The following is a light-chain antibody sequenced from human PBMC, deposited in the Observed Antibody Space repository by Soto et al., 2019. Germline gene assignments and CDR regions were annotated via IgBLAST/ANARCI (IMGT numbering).Light chain of an antibody. CDR1: QSVSNNY. CDR3: QQYGSSGT. V-gene: IGKV3-20*01. CDR2: GAS. Sequence: ELVLTQSPGTLSLSPGERANLSCRASQSVSNNYLAWYPQKPGQAPRLLIYGASNRATGIPDRFSGSGSGTDFTLTISRLEPEDFAVYYCQQYGSSGTFGQGTKVDIK. J-gene: IGKJ1*01.